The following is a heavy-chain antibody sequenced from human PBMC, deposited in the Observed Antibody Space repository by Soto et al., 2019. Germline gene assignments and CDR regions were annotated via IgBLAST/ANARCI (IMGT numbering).Heavy chain of an antibody. D-gene: IGHD3-3*01. CDR1: SISSSSYY. V-gene: IGHV4-39*01. J-gene: IGHJ4*02. CDR3: ATPGIFGVVIGH. Sequence: SISSSSYYWGWIRQPPGKGLEWIGSIYYSGSTYYNPSLKSRVTISVDTSKNQFSLKLSSVTAADTAVYYCATPGIFGVVIGHWGQGTLVTVSS. CDR2: IYYSGST.